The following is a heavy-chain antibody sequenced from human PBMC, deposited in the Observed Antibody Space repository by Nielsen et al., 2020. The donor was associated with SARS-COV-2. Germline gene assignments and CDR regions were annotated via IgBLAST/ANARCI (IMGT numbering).Heavy chain of an antibody. CDR3: ARGPTSYDFWSGYRNYYYYYMDV. CDR2: INPNSGGT. J-gene: IGHJ6*03. CDR1: GYTFTGYY. Sequence: ASVKVSCKASGYTFTGYYMHWVRQAPGQGLEWMGRINPNSGGTNYAQKFQGRVTMTRDTSISTAYMELSRLRSDDTAVYYCARGPTSYDFWSGYRNYYYYYMDVWGKGTTVTVSS. V-gene: IGHV1-2*06. D-gene: IGHD3-3*01.